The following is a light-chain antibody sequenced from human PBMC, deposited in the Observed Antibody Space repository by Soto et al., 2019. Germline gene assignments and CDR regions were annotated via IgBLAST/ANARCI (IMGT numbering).Light chain of an antibody. CDR2: GSN. J-gene: IGLJ3*02. Sequence: QSVLTQPPSVSAAPGQHVTISCSGSSSNIGSNEVSWYQQLPGTAPKILIYGSNRRLSGIPDRFSASKSGTSATLGITGLQTGDEADYYCGTWDSRLIAVVFGGGTKLTVL. CDR1: SSNIGSNE. CDR3: GTWDSRLIAVV. V-gene: IGLV1-51*01.